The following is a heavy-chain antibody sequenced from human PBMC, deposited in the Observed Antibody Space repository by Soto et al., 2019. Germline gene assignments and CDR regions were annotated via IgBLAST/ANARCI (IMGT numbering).Heavy chain of an antibody. CDR1: GGTFSGYA. Sequence: ASVKVSCKASGGTFSGYAISWVRQAPGQGLEWMGGIIPIFGTANYAQKFQGRVTITADKSTSTAYMELSSLRSEDTAVYYCARGKRSGDKYYYYYYGMDVWGQGTTVTVSS. CDR2: IIPIFGTA. V-gene: IGHV1-69*06. CDR3: ARGKRSGDKYYYYYYGMDV. D-gene: IGHD2-15*01. J-gene: IGHJ6*02.